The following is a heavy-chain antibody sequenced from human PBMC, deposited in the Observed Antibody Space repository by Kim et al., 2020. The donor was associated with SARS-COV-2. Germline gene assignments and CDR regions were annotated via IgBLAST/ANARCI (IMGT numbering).Heavy chain of an antibody. J-gene: IGHJ3*02. CDR3: VRDRMGCAFDM. V-gene: IGHV3-48*02. Sequence: GGSLRLSCATSGFTFSAYDMKWVRQAPGKGLEWLSFITKSSTTIYYADSVEGRFTISRDNAKNSLFLQMNSLRDEDTALYYCVRDRMGCAFDMWGQGTMVTVSS. CDR1: GFTFSAYD. CDR2: ITKSSTTI. D-gene: IGHD3-16*01.